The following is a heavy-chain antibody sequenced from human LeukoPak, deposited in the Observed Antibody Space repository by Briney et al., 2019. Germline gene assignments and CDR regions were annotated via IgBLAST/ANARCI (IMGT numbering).Heavy chain of an antibody. CDR2: IYRSGNT. CDR3: ARNYDDSLDF. CDR1: GGSINSEGYY. J-gene: IGHJ4*02. V-gene: IGHV4-31*03. D-gene: IGHD1-7*01. Sequence: SQTLSLTCSVSGGSINSEGYYWSWIRQHPGKGLEYIGYIYRSGNTYYNPSLKSRLIISVDTSKNQFSLQLISVTAADTAVYYCARNYDDSLDFWGQGTLVTVSS.